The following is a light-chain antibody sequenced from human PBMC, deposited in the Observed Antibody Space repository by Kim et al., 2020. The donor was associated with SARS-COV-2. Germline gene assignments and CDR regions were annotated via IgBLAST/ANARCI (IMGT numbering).Light chain of an antibody. CDR1: RSDIGTNS. J-gene: IGLJ3*02. V-gene: IGLV1-44*01. Sequence: GTSSVPRSRSDIGTNSVNWYQQRPGPGPRLLLYNDDQRPSGVPDRCSGSTSGTSASLAISGLQSEDEADYYCAAWRDTLNGWVFGGGTKVTVL. CDR3: AAWRDTLNGWV. CDR2: NDD.